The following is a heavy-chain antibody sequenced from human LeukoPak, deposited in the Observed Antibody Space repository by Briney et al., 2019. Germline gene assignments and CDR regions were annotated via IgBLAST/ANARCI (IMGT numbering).Heavy chain of an antibody. D-gene: IGHD3-22*01. Sequence: ETLSLTCTVSGYSISSDYYWGWIRQPPGKGLEWIGSIYHSGSTYYNPSLKSRVTISVDTSKNHFSLKLRSVTATDTAVYYCAKDHYDSSGYPFDYWGQGTLVTVSS. CDR3: AKDHYDSSGYPFDY. CDR2: IYHSGST. J-gene: IGHJ4*02. V-gene: IGHV4-38-2*02. CDR1: GYSISSDYY.